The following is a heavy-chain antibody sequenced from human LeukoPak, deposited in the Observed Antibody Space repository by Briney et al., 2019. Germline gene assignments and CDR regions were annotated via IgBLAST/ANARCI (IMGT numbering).Heavy chain of an antibody. Sequence: SETLSLTCAVYGGSFSGYYWSWIRQPPGKGLEWIGEINHSGSTNYNPSLKSRVIISVDTSRNQFSLKLSSVTAADTAVYYCARGSRIAVAGTQYFQHWGQGTLVTVSS. CDR3: ARGSRIAVAGTQYFQH. J-gene: IGHJ1*01. V-gene: IGHV4-34*01. CDR2: INHSGST. D-gene: IGHD6-19*01. CDR1: GGSFSGYY.